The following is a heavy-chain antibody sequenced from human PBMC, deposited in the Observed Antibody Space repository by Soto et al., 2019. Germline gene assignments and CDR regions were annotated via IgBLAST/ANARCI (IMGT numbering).Heavy chain of an antibody. CDR1: GASVRSYH. CDR3: AKDRSTMRWSDP. Sequence: SETLSLTCAVSGASVRSYHWSWIRQAAGKGLEWIGRVQMSGTTNYNPSLKTRVTMSLDTSKNEVSLRMTSVTAADTAVYFCAKDRSTMRWSDPWGQGILVTVSS. V-gene: IGHV4-4*07. CDR2: VQMSGTT. D-gene: IGHD1-1*01. J-gene: IGHJ5*02.